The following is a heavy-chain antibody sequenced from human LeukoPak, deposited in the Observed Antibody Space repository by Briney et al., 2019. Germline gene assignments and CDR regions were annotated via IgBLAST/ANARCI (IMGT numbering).Heavy chain of an antibody. Sequence: HGESLKISCKGSGYSFTSYWIGWVRQMPGKGLEWMGIIYPGDSDTRYSPSFQGQVTISADKSISTAYLQWSSLKASDTAMYYCARLPYSSSWYQVWFDPWGQGTLVTVPS. V-gene: IGHV5-51*01. CDR1: GYSFTSYW. D-gene: IGHD6-13*01. CDR3: ARLPYSSSWYQVWFDP. J-gene: IGHJ5*02. CDR2: IYPGDSDT.